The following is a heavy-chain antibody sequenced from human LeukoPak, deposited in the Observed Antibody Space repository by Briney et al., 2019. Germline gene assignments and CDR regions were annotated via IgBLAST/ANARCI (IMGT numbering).Heavy chain of an antibody. CDR3: ARGGFGYSSGGYLGGNWFDP. Sequence: PSETLSLTCTVSGYSISSGYYWGWIRQPPGKGLEWIGSIYHSGNTYYNPSLKSRVTMSVDTSKNQFSLKLSSVTAADTAVYYCARGGFGYSSGGYLGGNWFDPWGQGTLVTVSS. V-gene: IGHV4-38-2*02. J-gene: IGHJ5*02. CDR2: IYHSGNT. CDR1: GYSISSGYY. D-gene: IGHD6-19*01.